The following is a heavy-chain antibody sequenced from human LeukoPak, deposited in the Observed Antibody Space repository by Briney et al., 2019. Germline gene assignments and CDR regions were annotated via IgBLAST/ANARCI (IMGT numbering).Heavy chain of an antibody. CDR2: INTNTGNP. Sequence: ASVKVSCKASGYTFTSYAMNWVRQAPGQGLEWMGWINTNTGNPTYAQGFTGRFVFSLDTPVSTAYLQISSLKAEDTAVYYCARDPHSSSWYLPDYYYYGMDVWGQGTTVTVSS. D-gene: IGHD6-13*01. CDR3: ARDPHSSSWYLPDYYYYGMDV. V-gene: IGHV7-4-1*02. J-gene: IGHJ6*02. CDR1: GYTFTSYA.